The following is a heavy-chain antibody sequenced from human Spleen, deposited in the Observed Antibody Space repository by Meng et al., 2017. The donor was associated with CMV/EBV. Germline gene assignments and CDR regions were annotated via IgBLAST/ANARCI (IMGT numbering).Heavy chain of an antibody. CDR3: VTVGQYRADYYFDY. D-gene: IGHD2/OR15-2a*01. J-gene: IGHJ4*02. CDR2: IKSKADDETT. CDR1: GFTFSHAS. V-gene: IGHV3-15*01. Sequence: GESLKISCAASGFTFSHASLSWVRQAPGKGLEWVGHIKSKADDETTDYAESVKGRFTISRLDSKNTLYLQMNSLKTEDTAVYYCVTVGQYRADYYFDYWGQGTLVTVSS.